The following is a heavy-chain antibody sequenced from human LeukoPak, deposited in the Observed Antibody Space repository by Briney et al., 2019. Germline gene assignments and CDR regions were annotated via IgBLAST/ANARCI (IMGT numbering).Heavy chain of an antibody. CDR1: GGSISSYY. CDR3: ARTYCSSTSCDYYYYYMDV. J-gene: IGHJ6*03. D-gene: IGHD2-2*01. Sequence: SETLSLTCTVSGGSISSYYWSWIRQPPGKGLEWIGYIYYSGSTNYNPSLKSRVTISVDTSKNQFSLKLSSVTAADTAVYYCARTYCSSTSCDYYYYYMDVWGRGTTVTVPS. V-gene: IGHV4-59*01. CDR2: IYYSGST.